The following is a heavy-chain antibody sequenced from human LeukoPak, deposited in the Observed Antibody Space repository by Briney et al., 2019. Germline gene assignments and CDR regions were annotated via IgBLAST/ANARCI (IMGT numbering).Heavy chain of an antibody. D-gene: IGHD6-13*01. V-gene: IGHV4-34*01. Sequence: PSETLSLTCVVYGESFSGYSWSWIRQPPGKGLEWIGEINQRRNTNYNPSLKSRVTISIDTSRNQFSLKLSSVTAADTAVYYCARGIVAAAGIMMEGFDPWGQGTLVTVSS. J-gene: IGHJ5*02. CDR2: INQRRNT. CDR3: ARGIVAAAGIMMEGFDP. CDR1: GESFSGYS.